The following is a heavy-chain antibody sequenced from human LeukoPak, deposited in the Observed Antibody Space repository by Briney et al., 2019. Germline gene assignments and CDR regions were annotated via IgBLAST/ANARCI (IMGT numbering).Heavy chain of an antibody. V-gene: IGHV1-3*01. CDR3: TRGTGCTGGSCSYYGMDV. CDR1: GYTFTSYA. D-gene: IGHD2-15*01. CDR2: INAGNGNT. J-gene: IGHJ6*02. Sequence: ASVKVSCKASGYTFTSYAMHWVRQAPGQRLEWMGWINAGNGNTKYSQKFQGRVTITRDTSATTAYMELSSLRSEDMAVYYCTRGTGCTGGSCSYYGMDVWGQGTTVTVSS.